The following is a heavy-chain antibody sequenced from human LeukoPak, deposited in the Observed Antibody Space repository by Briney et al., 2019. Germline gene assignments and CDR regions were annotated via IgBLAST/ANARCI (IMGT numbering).Heavy chain of an antibody. Sequence: SQTLSLTCAVSGCSISSGGYSWSWIPQPPGKGLEWIGYIYHSGSTYYNPSLKSRVTISVDRSKNQFSLKLSSVTAADTAVYYCARGPYGYNPFDYWGQGTLVTVSS. V-gene: IGHV4-30-2*01. CDR1: GCSISSGGYS. J-gene: IGHJ4*02. CDR2: IYHSGST. CDR3: ARGPYGYNPFDY. D-gene: IGHD5-24*01.